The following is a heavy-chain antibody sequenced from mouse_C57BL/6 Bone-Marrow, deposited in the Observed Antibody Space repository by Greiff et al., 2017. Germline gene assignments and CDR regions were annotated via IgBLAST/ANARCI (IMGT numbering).Heavy chain of an antibody. CDR2: IHPYSGST. CDR3: ARRELITTVVGPYYYAMDY. D-gene: IGHD1-1*01. CDR1: GYTFTSYW. V-gene: IGHV1-64*01. Sequence: QVQLQQPGAELVKPGASVKLSCKASGYTFTSYWMHWVKQRPGQGLEWIGMIHPYSGSTNYNEKFKSKATLTVDKSSSTAYMQLSSLTSEDSAVYYCARRELITTVVGPYYYAMDYWGQGTSVTVSS. J-gene: IGHJ4*01.